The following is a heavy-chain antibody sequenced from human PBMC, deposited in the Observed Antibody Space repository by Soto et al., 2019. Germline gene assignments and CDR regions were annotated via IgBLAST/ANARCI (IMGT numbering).Heavy chain of an antibody. CDR3: ARLAVAGTEYYYYCYGMDV. J-gene: IGHJ6*02. V-gene: IGHV4-34*01. D-gene: IGHD6-19*01. CDR2: INHSGST. Sequence: LSLTCAVYGGSFSGYYWSWIRQPPGKGLEWIGEINHSGSTNYNPSLKSRVTISVDTSKNQFPLKLSSVTAADTAVYYCARLAVAGTEYYYYCYGMDVWGQGTTVTVSS. CDR1: GGSFSGYY.